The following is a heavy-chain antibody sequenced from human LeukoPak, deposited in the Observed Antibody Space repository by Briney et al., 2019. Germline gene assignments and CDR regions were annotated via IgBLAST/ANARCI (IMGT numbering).Heavy chain of an antibody. CDR3: AKGSSSSRPYYFDY. CDR2: ISSNSAGT. Sequence: GGSLRLSCVASGFTFSTYVMSWVRQAPGKGLEWVPAISSNSAGTYYADSVKARFTISRDDSKNTLYLEMNGLRTEDTAVYYCAKGSSSSRPYYFDYWGQGILVTVSS. J-gene: IGHJ4*02. V-gene: IGHV3-23*05. CDR1: GFTFSTYV. D-gene: IGHD6-6*01.